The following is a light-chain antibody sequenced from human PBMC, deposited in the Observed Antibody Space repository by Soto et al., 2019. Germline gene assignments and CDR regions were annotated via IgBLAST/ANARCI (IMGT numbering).Light chain of an antibody. J-gene: IGKJ1*01. V-gene: IGKV1-39*01. Sequence: DIQMTQSPSSLSASVGDRVTITCRASQSISSYLNWYQQKPGKAPNLLIYVASNLQSGVPSRFSGSGSGTEFTLTISSLQPEDFATYYCQQSYTTPPTFGQGTKVEIK. CDR3: QQSYTTPPT. CDR2: VAS. CDR1: QSISSY.